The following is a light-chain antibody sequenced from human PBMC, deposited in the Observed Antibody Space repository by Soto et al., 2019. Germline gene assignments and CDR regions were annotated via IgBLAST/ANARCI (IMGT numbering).Light chain of an antibody. CDR2: DAS. Sequence: DIPMTQSPSSLSASVGDRVTIACRATRYITNSLNWYKQNPGKAPELLIYDASSLQDGVPSRFSGSGSGTDFTLTITSLQPEDFATYYCQQSYSFPTWTFAQGTTVQMK. CDR1: RYITNS. CDR3: QQSYSFPTWT. V-gene: IGKV1-39*01. J-gene: IGKJ1*01.